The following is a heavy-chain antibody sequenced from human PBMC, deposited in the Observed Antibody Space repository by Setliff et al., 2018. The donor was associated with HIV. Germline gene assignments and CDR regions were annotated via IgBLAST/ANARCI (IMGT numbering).Heavy chain of an antibody. J-gene: IGHJ6*02. Sequence: GASVKVSCKASGYTFTGYYMHWVRQAPGQGLEWMGWINPKSGATKNAQKFQGRVTMTRDTSISTAYMELSRLRSDDTAVYYCARDTVAVAGNYVGHYGMDVWGQGTTVTVSS. CDR3: ARDTVAVAGNYVGHYGMDV. D-gene: IGHD6-19*01. CDR1: GYTFTGYY. V-gene: IGHV1-2*02. CDR2: INPKSGAT.